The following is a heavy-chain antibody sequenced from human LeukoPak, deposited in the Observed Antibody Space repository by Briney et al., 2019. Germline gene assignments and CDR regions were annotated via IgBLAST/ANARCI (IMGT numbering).Heavy chain of an antibody. J-gene: IGHJ4*02. CDR3: ASQYYYGSGSYYPFDY. V-gene: IGHV4-38-2*02. CDR1: GYSISSGYY. CDR2: IYHSGST. D-gene: IGHD3-10*01. Sequence: SETLSLTCTVSGYSISSGYYWGWIRQPPGKGLEWIGSIYHSGSTYYNPSLKSRGTISVDTSKNQFSLKLSSVTAADTAVYYCASQYYYGSGSYYPFDYRGQGTLVTVSS.